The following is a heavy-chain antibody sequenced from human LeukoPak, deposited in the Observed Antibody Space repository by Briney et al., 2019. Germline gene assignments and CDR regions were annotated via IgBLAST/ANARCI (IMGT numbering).Heavy chain of an antibody. V-gene: IGHV6-1*01. Sequence: SQTLSLTCAISGDSVSSNSAAWNWIRQSPSRGLEWLGRTYYRSKWYNDYAVSVKSRITINPDTSKNQFSLQLNSVTPEDTAVYYCARLSSSSWFGDDWFDPWGQGTLVTVSS. CDR2: TYYRSKWYN. CDR3: ARLSSSSWFGDDWFDP. CDR1: GDSVSSNSAA. D-gene: IGHD6-13*01. J-gene: IGHJ5*02.